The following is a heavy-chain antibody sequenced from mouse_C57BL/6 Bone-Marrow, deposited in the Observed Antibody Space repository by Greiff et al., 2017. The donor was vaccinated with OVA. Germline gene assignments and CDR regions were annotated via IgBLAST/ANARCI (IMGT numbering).Heavy chain of an antibody. CDR1: GFTFNTYA. V-gene: IGHV10-3*01. Sequence: EVMLVESGGGLVQPKGSLKLSCAASGFTFNTYAMHWVRQAPGKGLEWVARIRSKSSNYATYYADSVKDRFTISRDDSQSMLYLQMNNLKTEDTAMYYCVRGPHYDYGSPYYAMDYWGQGTSVTVSS. J-gene: IGHJ4*01. D-gene: IGHD1-1*01. CDR3: VRGPHYDYGSPYYAMDY. CDR2: IRSKSSNYAT.